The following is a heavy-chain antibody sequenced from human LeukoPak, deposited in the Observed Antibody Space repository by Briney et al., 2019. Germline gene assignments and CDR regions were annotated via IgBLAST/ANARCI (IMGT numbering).Heavy chain of an antibody. J-gene: IGHJ4*02. CDR3: ARRHSSGWYFDY. CDR2: IYHSGST. D-gene: IGHD6-19*01. Sequence: PSQTLSLTCTVSGGSISSGGYYWSWIRQPPGKGLEWIGYIYHSGSTYYNPSLKSRVTISVDRSKNQFSLKLSSVTAADTAVYYCARRHSSGWYFDYWGQGTLVTVSS. CDR1: GGSISSGGYY. V-gene: IGHV4-30-2*01.